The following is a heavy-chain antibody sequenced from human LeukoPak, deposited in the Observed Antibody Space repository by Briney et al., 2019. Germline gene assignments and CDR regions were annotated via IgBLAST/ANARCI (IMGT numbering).Heavy chain of an antibody. Sequence: SETLSLTCTVSGGSISSGGYYWGWIRQPPGKGLEWIGSIYYSGSTYYNPSLKSRVTISVDTSKNQFSLKLSPVTAADTAVYYCARHLDYLDYWGQGTLVTVSS. CDR3: ARHLDYLDY. CDR2: IYYSGST. CDR1: GGSISSGGYY. J-gene: IGHJ4*02. V-gene: IGHV4-39*01.